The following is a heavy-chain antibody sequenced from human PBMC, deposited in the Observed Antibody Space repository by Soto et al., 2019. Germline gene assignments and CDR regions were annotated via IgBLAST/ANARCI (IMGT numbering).Heavy chain of an antibody. J-gene: IGHJ4*02. CDR2: ISGSGGTA. CDR1: GFTFSSYA. Sequence: EVQLLESGGGSVQPGGSLRLSCAASGFTFSSYAMHWVRRPPGKGLEWVSSISGSGGTAYYADSVKGRFSISRDSLVNTLYLQMIRLGAEDTAVYYCAKGRGQNWSFDYWGQGTLVTVSP. D-gene: IGHD1-1*01. CDR3: AKGRGQNWSFDY. V-gene: IGHV3-23*01.